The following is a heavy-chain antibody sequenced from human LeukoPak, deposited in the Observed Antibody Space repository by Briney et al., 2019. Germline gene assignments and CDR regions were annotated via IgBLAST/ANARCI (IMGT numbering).Heavy chain of an antibody. Sequence: GGSLRLSCAASGFTFSSYDMHWVHQAPGKGLEWVGLIWYDGSNKNYADSVKGRFTISRDNSKNTLFLQMNSLRAEDTAVYYCAREASDAFDIWGQGTMVTVSS. CDR3: AREASDAFDI. V-gene: IGHV3-33*01. CDR2: IWYDGSNK. CDR1: GFTFSSYD. J-gene: IGHJ3*02.